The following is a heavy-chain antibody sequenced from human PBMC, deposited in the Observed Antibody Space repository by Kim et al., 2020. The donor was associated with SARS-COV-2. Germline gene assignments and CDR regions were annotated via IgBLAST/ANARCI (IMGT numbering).Heavy chain of an antibody. Sequence: SETLSLTCTVSGASISSSSYYWGWLRQPPGKGLEWFGSISYSGSTYYNLSLKSRITISVDTSRDQFSLKLSSVTAAATAMYYCARQALKPHISAVTAPNWFDPWGQGTLVTVSS. CDR1: GASISSSSYY. D-gene: IGHD2-21*02. V-gene: IGHV4-39*01. CDR3: ARQALKPHISAVTAPNWFDP. CDR2: ISYSGST. J-gene: IGHJ5*02.